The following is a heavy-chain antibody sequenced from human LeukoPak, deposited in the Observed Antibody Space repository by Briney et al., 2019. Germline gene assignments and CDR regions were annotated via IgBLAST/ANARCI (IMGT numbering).Heavy chain of an antibody. V-gene: IGHV1-69*13. CDR3: ARAYGYDSSGSLDY. J-gene: IGHJ4*02. CDR2: IIPIFGTA. D-gene: IGHD3-22*01. Sequence: ASVKVSCKASGYTFTSYAMHWVRQAPGQGLEWMGGIIPIFGTANYAQKFQGRVTITADESTSTAYMELSSLRSEDTAVYYCARAYGYDSSGSLDYWGQGTLVTVSS. CDR1: GYTFTSYA.